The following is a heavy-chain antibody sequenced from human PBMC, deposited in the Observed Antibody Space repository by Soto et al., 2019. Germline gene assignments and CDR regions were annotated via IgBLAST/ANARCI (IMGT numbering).Heavy chain of an antibody. Sequence: GASVNVSCKASGYTFTGYYIHWVRQAPGQGLEWMGWINPKTGGTNYAQKFQGRVTMTRDTSISTAYMELSGLRSDDTALFFCARDPKNSSPFIDSWGQGTLVTVSS. D-gene: IGHD6-6*01. CDR2: INPKTGGT. CDR3: ARDPKNSSPFIDS. CDR1: GYTFTGYY. V-gene: IGHV1-2*02. J-gene: IGHJ4*02.